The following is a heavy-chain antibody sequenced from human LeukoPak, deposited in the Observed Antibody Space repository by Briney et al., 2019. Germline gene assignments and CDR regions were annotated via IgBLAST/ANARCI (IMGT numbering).Heavy chain of an antibody. CDR3: AKEDDFWSGYLKIRAYGMDV. V-gene: IGHV3-74*01. CDR2: INSDGSST. D-gene: IGHD3-3*01. CDR1: GFTFSSYW. J-gene: IGHJ6*02. Sequence: TGGSLRLSCAASGFTFSSYWMHWVRQAPGKGLVWVSRINSDGSSTSYADSVKGRFTISRDNAKNTLYLQMNSLRAEDTAVYYCAKEDDFWSGYLKIRAYGMDVWGQGTTVTVSS.